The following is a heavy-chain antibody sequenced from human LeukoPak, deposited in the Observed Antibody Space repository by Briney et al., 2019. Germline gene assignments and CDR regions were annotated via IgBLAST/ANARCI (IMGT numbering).Heavy chain of an antibody. D-gene: IGHD3-3*01. CDR2: IYPGDSDT. Sequence: GESLKISCKASGYSFTTYWIGWGRQMPGKGLEGMGIIYPGDSDTRYSPSFQGQVPISADKSISTAYLQWTSLKASDTAMYYCARVEGPLRFLEWLRFDPWGQGTLVTVSS. CDR1: GYSFTTYW. V-gene: IGHV5-51*01. CDR3: ARVEGPLRFLEWLRFDP. J-gene: IGHJ5*02.